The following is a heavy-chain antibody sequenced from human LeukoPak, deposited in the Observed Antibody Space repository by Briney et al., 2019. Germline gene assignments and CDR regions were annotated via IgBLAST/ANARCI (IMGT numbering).Heavy chain of an antibody. CDR2: IYYSGST. J-gene: IGHJ4*02. Sequence: SETLSLTCTVSGGSISNYYWSWIRQPPGKGLEWIGYIYYSGSTNYNPSLKSRVTISVDTSKNQFSLKLSSVTAADTAVYYCARDSSSIPFDYWGQGTLVTVSS. CDR3: ARDSSSIPFDY. CDR1: GGSISNYY. D-gene: IGHD6-6*01. V-gene: IGHV4-59*01.